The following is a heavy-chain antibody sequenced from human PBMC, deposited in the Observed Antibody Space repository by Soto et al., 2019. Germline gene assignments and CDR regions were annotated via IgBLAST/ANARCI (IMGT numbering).Heavy chain of an antibody. CDR3: AKDLWSRSSTSALDS. CDR2: FSSDGTSK. J-gene: IGHJ4*02. V-gene: IGHV3-30*18. D-gene: IGHD2-21*01. Sequence: QVQLVQSGGGVVQPGRSLRLSCATSGFSFSAFGLHWVRQTPGKGLEWVAVFSSDGTSKDYTDSVKGRFTISRDGSNNTLYLQMDRLRPEDTCVYYCAKDLWSRSSTSALDSWGQGSLVTVSS. CDR1: GFSFSAFG.